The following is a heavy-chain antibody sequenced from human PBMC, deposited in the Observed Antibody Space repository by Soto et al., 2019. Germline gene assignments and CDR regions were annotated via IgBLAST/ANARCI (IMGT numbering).Heavy chain of an antibody. CDR2: IFPLTDIP. CDR1: GGTFRNYP. Sequence: QVQLVQSGTEVKTPGSSVKVSSKASGGTFRNYPINWVRQAPGQGLEWMGSIFPLTDIPDYAQNFQARLTISADKSTSTAYMELSSLTSDDTAMYFCARGPLVVLNYFESWGQGTLVTVSS. V-gene: IGHV1-69*02. J-gene: IGHJ4*02. CDR3: ARGPLVVLNYFES.